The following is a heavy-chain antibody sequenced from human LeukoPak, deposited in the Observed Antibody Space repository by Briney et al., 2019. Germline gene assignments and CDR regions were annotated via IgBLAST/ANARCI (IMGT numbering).Heavy chain of an antibody. Sequence: ASVKVSCKASGYTFTGYYMHWGRQARGQRLEWMGWINPNSGGTNYAQKFQGRVTMTRDTSISTAYMELSRLRSDDTAVYYCAPSHNSPYYFDYWGQGTLVTVSS. CDR3: APSHNSPYYFDY. V-gene: IGHV1-2*02. CDR2: INPNSGGT. CDR1: GYTFTGYY. D-gene: IGHD4-23*01. J-gene: IGHJ4*02.